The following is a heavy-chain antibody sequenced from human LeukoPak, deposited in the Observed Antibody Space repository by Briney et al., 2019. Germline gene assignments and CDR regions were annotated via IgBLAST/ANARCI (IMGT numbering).Heavy chain of an antibody. J-gene: IGHJ6*02. CDR3: TRGNYYAMDV. CDR2: IRDDGSNK. CDR1: GFSFSTYA. Sequence: PGGSLRLSCAASGFSFSTYAMHWVRQPPGKGLEWVALIRDDGSNKYYADSVKGRFTISRDNAKNTLYLQMNSLRAEDTAVYHCTRGNYYAMDVWGQGTTVTVSS. V-gene: IGHV3-30*02.